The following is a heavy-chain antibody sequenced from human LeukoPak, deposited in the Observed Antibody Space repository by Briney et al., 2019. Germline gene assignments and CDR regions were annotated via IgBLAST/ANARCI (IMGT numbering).Heavy chain of an antibody. CDR2: IIPIFGTA. V-gene: IGHV1-69*13. CDR1: GGTFSSYA. J-gene: IGHJ6*02. Sequence: ASVKVSCKASGGTFSSYAISWVRQAPGQGLEWMGGIIPIFGTANYAQKFQGRVTITADESTSTAYMELRSLRSDDTAVYYCARDRLGYCSGGSCYDPYYYYGMDVWGQGTTVTVSS. D-gene: IGHD2-15*01. CDR3: ARDRLGYCSGGSCYDPYYYYGMDV.